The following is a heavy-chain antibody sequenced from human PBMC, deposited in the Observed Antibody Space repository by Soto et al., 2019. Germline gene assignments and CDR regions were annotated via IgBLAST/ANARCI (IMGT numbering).Heavy chain of an antibody. J-gene: IGHJ6*02. V-gene: IGHV4-39*01. CDR3: ARVSSGPLPYSYGFDHYYYYGMDV. D-gene: IGHD5-18*01. Sequence: SETLSLTCTVSGGSISSSSYYWGWIRQPPGKGLEWIGSIYYSGSTYYNPSLKSRVTISVDTSKNQFSLKLSSVTAADTAVYYCARVSSGPLPYSYGFDHYYYYGMDVWGQGTTVTVSS. CDR1: GGSISSSSYY. CDR2: IYYSGST.